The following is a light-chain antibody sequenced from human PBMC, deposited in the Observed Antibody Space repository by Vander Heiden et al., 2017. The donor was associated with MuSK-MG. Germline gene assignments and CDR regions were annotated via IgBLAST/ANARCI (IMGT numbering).Light chain of an antibody. V-gene: IGKV1-6*01. CDR1: QGIRND. J-gene: IGKJ1*01. CDR3: RQDDDYPWT. CDR2: AAS. Sequence: AGQMTQSPSSLSASVGDRVTITCRASQGIRNDLGWYQQKPGKAPNLLIYAASSVQSGVPSRFSGSGSGTDFTLTISSLQPEDFATYYCRQDDDYPWTFGQGTKVEIK.